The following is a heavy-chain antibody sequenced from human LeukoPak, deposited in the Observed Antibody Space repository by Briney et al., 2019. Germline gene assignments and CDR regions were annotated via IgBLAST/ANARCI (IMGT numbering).Heavy chain of an antibody. CDR1: GDSISSYY. CDR2: IYYSGST. Sequence: SETLSLTCTVSGDSISSYYWSWIRQPPGKGLEWIGYIYYSGSTNYNPSLKSRVTISVDTSKNQFSLKLSSVTAADTAVYYCARTYCSGGSCYDLDYWGQGTLVTVSS. J-gene: IGHJ4*02. CDR3: ARTYCSGGSCYDLDY. V-gene: IGHV4-59*01. D-gene: IGHD2-15*01.